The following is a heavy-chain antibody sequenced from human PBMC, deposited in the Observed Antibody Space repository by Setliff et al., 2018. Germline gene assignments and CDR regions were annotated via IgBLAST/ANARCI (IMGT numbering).Heavy chain of an antibody. J-gene: IGHJ3*02. CDR1: GGTFSSYA. V-gene: IGHV1-69*05. D-gene: IGHD2-15*01. Sequence: SVKVSCKASGGTFSSYAISWVRQAPGQGLEWMGGIIPNFGTANYAQKFQGRVTITTDESTSTAYMELSSLRSEDTAVYYCARESGVVATFGAFDIWGQGTTVTVSS. CDR2: IIPNFGTA. CDR3: ARESGVVATFGAFDI.